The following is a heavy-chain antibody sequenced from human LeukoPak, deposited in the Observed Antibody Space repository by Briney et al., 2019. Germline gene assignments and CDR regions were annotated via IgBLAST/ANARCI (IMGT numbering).Heavy chain of an antibody. Sequence: GGSLRLSCAASGFTFSSYGVHWVRQAPGKGLEWVAVISYDGSNKYYADSVEGRFTISRDNSKNTLYLQMNSLRAEDTAVYYCAKDRGMIVVVSLDYWGQGTLVTVSS. J-gene: IGHJ4*02. V-gene: IGHV3-30*18. CDR1: GFTFSSYG. D-gene: IGHD3-22*01. CDR2: ISYDGSNK. CDR3: AKDRGMIVVVSLDY.